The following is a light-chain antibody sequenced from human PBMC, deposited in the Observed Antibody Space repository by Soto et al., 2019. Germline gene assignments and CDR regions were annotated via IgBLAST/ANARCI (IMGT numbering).Light chain of an antibody. J-gene: IGKJ2*01. CDR2: GAF. V-gene: IGKV3-15*01. CDR3: QQHNNWPYT. CDR1: QSVGSD. Sequence: EIVMTQSPATLSVSPGARATLSCRASQSVGSDLVWYRQRPGQAPRLLIDGAFTRATGVPARFSGSRSGTEFTLTISSPQSEDFALYYCQQHNNWPYTFGQGTKVDIK.